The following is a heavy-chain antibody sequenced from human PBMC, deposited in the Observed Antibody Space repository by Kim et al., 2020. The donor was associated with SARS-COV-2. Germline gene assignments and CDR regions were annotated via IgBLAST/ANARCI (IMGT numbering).Heavy chain of an antibody. J-gene: IGHJ4*02. D-gene: IGHD1-1*01. Sequence: SETLSLTCTVSGGSISSSSYYWGWIRQPPGKGLEWIGNIYYSGSTYYNPSLKSRVTISVDTSKNQFSLKMSSVTAADTAVYYCARWNMADFDYWGQGILVIVSS. CDR1: GGSISSSSYY. CDR3: ARWNMADFDY. CDR2: IYYSGST. V-gene: IGHV4-39*07.